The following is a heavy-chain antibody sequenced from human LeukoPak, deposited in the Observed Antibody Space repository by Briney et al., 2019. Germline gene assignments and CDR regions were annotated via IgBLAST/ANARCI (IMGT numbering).Heavy chain of an antibody. V-gene: IGHV4-59*08. D-gene: IGHD5-18*01. CDR1: GGSISSYY. Sequence: SETLSLTCTVSGGSISSYYWSWIRQPPGKGLEWIGYIYYSGSTNYNPSLKSRVTISVDTSKNQFSLKLSSVTAADTAVYYCARRCTAMGDDAFDIWGQGTMVTVSS. J-gene: IGHJ3*02. CDR3: ARRCTAMGDDAFDI. CDR2: IYYSGST.